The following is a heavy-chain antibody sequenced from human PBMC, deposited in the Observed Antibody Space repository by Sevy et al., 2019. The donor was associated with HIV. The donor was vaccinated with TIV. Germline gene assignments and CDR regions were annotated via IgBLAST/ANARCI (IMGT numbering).Heavy chain of an antibody. CDR2: TYFRSKWFH. CDR3: AREILSRGIRGVIGT. Sequence: SQTLSLTCDISGDSVTSSNAAWNWIRQSPSRGLEWLGKTYFRSKWFHDYADSVKSRITINPDTSKNQFSLQLKSVTPEDMAVYYCAREILSRGIRGVIGTWGQGTLVTVSS. D-gene: IGHD3-10*01. CDR1: GDSVTSSNAA. J-gene: IGHJ5*02. V-gene: IGHV6-1*01.